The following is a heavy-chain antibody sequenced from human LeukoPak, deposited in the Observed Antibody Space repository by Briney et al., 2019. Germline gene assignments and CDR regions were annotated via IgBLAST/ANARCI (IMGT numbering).Heavy chain of an antibody. CDR1: GFTFSDFW. Sequence: GGSLRLSCAASGFTFSDFWLSWVRQAPGKGLEWVANMNRDGSEKNYVDSMKGRFTISRDNSKNTLYLQMNSLRAEDTAVYYCAKVLYSSGYYRYWGQGTLVTVSS. D-gene: IGHD3-22*01. J-gene: IGHJ4*02. CDR3: AKVLYSSGYYRY. CDR2: MNRDGSEK. V-gene: IGHV3-7*03.